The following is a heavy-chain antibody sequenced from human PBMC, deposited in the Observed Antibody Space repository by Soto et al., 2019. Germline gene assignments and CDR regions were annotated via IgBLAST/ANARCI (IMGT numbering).Heavy chain of an antibody. J-gene: IGHJ5*02. D-gene: IGHD4-17*01. Sequence: SETLSLTCTVSGGSISSGDYYWSWIRQPPGKGLEWIGYIYYSGSTYYNPSLKSRVTISVDTSKNQVSLKLSSVTAADTAVYSCARVGRTTVTTWENWFDPWGQGTLVTVSS. CDR3: ARVGRTTVTTWENWFDP. V-gene: IGHV4-30-4*01. CDR2: IYYSGST. CDR1: GGSISSGDYY.